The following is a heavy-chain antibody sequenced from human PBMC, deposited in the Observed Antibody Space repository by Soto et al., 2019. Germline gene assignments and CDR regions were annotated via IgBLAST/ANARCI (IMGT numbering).Heavy chain of an antibody. V-gene: IGHV4-34*01. J-gene: IGHJ6*02. Sequence: PSETLSLTCAVYGGSFSGYYWSWIRQPPGKGLEWIGEINHSGSTNYNPSLKSRVTIPVDTSKNQFSLKLSSVTAADTAVYYCARARRVYGMDVWGQGTTVTVSS. CDR3: ARARRVYGMDV. CDR2: INHSGST. CDR1: GGSFSGYY.